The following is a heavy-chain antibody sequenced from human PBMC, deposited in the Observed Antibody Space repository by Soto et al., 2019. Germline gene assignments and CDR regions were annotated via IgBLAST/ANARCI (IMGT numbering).Heavy chain of an antibody. V-gene: IGHV3-23*01. CDR3: AKVMVKNWYDP. CDR2: ISGSGGST. Sequence: GGSLTLSCAASGFTFSSYAMSWVRQAPGKGLEWVSAISGSGGSTYYADSVKGRFTISRDNSKNTLYLQMKSLRADDTAVYYCAKVMVKNWYDPWGQGTLVTVSS. D-gene: IGHD5-18*01. CDR1: GFTFSSYA. J-gene: IGHJ5*02.